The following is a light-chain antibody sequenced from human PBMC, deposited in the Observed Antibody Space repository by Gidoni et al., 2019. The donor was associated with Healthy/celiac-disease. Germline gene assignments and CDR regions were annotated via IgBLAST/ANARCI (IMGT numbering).Light chain of an antibody. CDR2: AAS. J-gene: IGKJ5*01. CDR1: HRISSY. CDR3: QQSDSTPVT. V-gene: IGKV1-39*01. Sequence: EIQMSTSPSSLSASVADKVTITCRASHRISSYLNWYQQKPGKAPKLLIYAASSLQSGVPARFSGSGSGTDFTLTISSLQPEDFATYYCQQSDSTPVTFGQGTRLEIK.